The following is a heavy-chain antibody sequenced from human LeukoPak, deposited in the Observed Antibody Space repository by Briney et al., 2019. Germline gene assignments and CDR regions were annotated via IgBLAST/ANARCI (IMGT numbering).Heavy chain of an antibody. D-gene: IGHD3-16*01. V-gene: IGHV1-24*01. CDR3: ATGRAVAGGTFDY. J-gene: IGHJ4*02. CDR1: GYTLIELS. Sequence: ASVKDSCMVSGYTLIELSIHWVRPAPGKGVEWMGVFDAEDGEVIYAQKLQGRFTVTKDNSTDTAYMELSSLRSGDTAVYYCATGRAVAGGTFDYWGQGTLVSVSS. CDR2: FDAEDGEV.